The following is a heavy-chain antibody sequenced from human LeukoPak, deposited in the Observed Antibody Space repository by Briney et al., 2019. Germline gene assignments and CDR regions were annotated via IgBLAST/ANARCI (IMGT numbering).Heavy chain of an antibody. D-gene: IGHD3-10*01. Sequence: GGSLRLSCAASGFTFSDYYMSWIRQAPGKGLEWVSYISSSGSTIYYADSVKGRFTISRDNAKNSLYLQKNSLRAEDTAVYYCARDPFEHYYGSGSYHPLDYWGQGTLVTVSS. J-gene: IGHJ4*02. CDR2: ISSSGSTI. CDR1: GFTFSDYY. V-gene: IGHV3-11*04. CDR3: ARDPFEHYYGSGSYHPLDY.